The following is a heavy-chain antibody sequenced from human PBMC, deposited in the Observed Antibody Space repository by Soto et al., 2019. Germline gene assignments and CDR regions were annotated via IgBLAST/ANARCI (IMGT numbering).Heavy chain of an antibody. CDR3: AHRLPGPSGYDV. CDR1: GFSLTSGVVG. Sequence: QITLKESGPTLVKPTQTLTLTCTFSGFSLTSGVVGVGWIRQPPGAALEWLALIYWNDEQYYNPSLRNRLTITRDTSKNPVVLRMTNTDPADTATYYCAHRLPGPSGYDVWGQGTKVTVS. D-gene: IGHD6-13*01. J-gene: IGHJ6*02. CDR2: IYWNDEQ. V-gene: IGHV2-5*01.